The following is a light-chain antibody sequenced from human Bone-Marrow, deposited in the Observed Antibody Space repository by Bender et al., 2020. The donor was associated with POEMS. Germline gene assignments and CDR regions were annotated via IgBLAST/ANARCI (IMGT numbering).Light chain of an antibody. CDR1: SSDIGTYNS. CDR2: GVS. V-gene: IGLV2-23*02. Sequence: QSALTQPASVSGSPGQSITISCTGTSSDIGTYNSVSWYQQHPGKAPKLMIYGVSRRPSGVSNRFSGSKSGNTASLTISGLQAEDEADYYCCSYAGGSAHWVFGGGTKLTVL. CDR3: CSYAGGSAHWV. J-gene: IGLJ3*02.